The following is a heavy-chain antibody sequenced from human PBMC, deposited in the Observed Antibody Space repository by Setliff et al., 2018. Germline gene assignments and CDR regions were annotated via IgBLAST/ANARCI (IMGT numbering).Heavy chain of an antibody. CDR3: ARARTGHIDY. V-gene: IGHV4-61*08. D-gene: IGHD3-10*01. CDR2: IYYSGST. CDR1: GGSISSGGYY. Sequence: SETLSLTCNVSGGSISSGGYYWSWIRQHPGKGLEWIGYIYYSGSTNYNPSLKSRVTISVDTSKNQFSLKLSSVTAADTAVYYCARARTGHIDYWGQGTLVTVSS. J-gene: IGHJ4*02.